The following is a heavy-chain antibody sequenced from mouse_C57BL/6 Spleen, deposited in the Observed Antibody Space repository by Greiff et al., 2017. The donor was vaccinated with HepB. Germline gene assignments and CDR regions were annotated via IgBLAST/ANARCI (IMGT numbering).Heavy chain of an antibody. J-gene: IGHJ1*03. V-gene: IGHV6-3*01. CDR3: TGGYYYGRGYFDV. D-gene: IGHD1-1*01. Sequence: EVKLVESGGGLVQPGGSMKLSCVASGFTFSNYWMNWVRQSPEKGLEWVAQIRLKSDNYATHYAESVKGRFTISRDDSKSSVYLQMNNLRATDTGIYYCTGGYYYGRGYFDVWGTGTTVTVSS. CDR2: IRLKSDNYAT. CDR1: GFTFSNYW.